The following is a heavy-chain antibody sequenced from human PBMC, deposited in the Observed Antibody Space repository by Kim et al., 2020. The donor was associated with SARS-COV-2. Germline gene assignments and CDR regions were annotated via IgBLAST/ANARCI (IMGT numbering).Heavy chain of an antibody. D-gene: IGHD6-19*01. CDR2: YYDSAST. V-gene: IGHV4-39*02. Sequence: SETLSLTCTVSGGSISSSCYYWGWIRQPPGMGRVWIVSYYDSASTYHYPSIKSRVTVSAATYQNSFSLTPVTATDAATDDYERAVPQGGLNRRDPWGQG. CDR3: AVPQGGLNRRDP. CDR1: GGSISSSCYY. J-gene: IGHJ5*02.